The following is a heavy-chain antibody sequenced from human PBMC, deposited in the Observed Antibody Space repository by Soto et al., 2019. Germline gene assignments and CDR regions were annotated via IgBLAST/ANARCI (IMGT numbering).Heavy chain of an antibody. Sequence: GESLKISCKGSGYSFTSYWISWVRQMPGKGLEWMGRIDPSDSYTNYSPSFQGHVTISADKSISTAYLQWSSLKASDTAMYYCARQCTKQQLVHRRMDVWGPGTTVTVYS. CDR3: ARQCTKQQLVHRRMDV. V-gene: IGHV5-10-1*01. CDR1: GYSFTSYW. J-gene: IGHJ6*02. CDR2: IDPSDSYT. D-gene: IGHD6-13*01.